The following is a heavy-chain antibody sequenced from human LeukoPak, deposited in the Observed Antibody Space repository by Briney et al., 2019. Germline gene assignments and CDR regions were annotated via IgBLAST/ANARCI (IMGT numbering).Heavy chain of an antibody. V-gene: IGHV4-59*12. CDR1: SGSINNYY. J-gene: IGHJ3*02. CDR2: IYYTGST. CDR3: ARVADYYDSSGYRTMDDAFDI. D-gene: IGHD3-22*01. Sequence: PSETLSLTCTVSSGSINNYYWSWIRQPPGKGLEWLGYIYYTGSTGYNPSLNSRVTISVDRSKNQFSLKLSSVTAADTAVYYCARVADYYDSSGYRTMDDAFDIWGQGTMATVSS.